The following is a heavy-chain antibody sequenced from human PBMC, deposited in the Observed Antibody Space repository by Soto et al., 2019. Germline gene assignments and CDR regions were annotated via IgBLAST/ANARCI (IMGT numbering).Heavy chain of an antibody. CDR3: ARASAGVDSYYYGMDV. V-gene: IGHV1-69*06. CDR2: IIPIFGTA. Sequence: ASVKVSCKASGGTFSSYAISWVRQAPGQGLEWMGGIIPIFGTANYAQKFQGRVTITADKSTSTAYMELSSLRSEDTAVYYCARASAGVDSYYYGMDVWGQGTTVTVS. D-gene: IGHD5-12*01. CDR1: GGTFSSYA. J-gene: IGHJ6*02.